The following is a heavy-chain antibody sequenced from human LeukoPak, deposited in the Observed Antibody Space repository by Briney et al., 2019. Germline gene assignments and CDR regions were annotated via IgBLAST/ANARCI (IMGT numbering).Heavy chain of an antibody. CDR3: ASEGGYYRLNY. J-gene: IGHJ4*02. CDR2: INPNSDGT. D-gene: IGHD3-22*01. V-gene: IGHV1-2*02. CDR1: GYTFTGYY. Sequence: SVKVSCKASGYTFTGYYMHWVRQAPGQGLEWMGWINPNSDGTNYAQKVQGRVTMTRDTSISKAYMELSRLRSDDTAVYYCASEGGYYRLNYWGQGTLVTVSS.